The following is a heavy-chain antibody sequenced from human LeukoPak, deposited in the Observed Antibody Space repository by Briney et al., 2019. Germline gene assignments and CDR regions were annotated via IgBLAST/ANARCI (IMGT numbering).Heavy chain of an antibody. CDR3: ASRTGLVAFDY. J-gene: IGHJ4*02. V-gene: IGHV4-39*07. D-gene: IGHD2-15*01. CDR1: GGSISSSSYY. Sequence: SETLSLTCTVSGGSISSSSYYWGWIRQPPGKGLEWIGEINHSGSTNYNPSLKSRVTISVDTSKNQFSLKLSSVTAADTAVYYCASRTGLVAFDYWGQGTLVTVSS. CDR2: INHSGST.